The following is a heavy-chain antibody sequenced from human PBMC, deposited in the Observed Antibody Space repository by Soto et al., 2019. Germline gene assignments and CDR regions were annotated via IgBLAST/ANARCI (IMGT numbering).Heavy chain of an antibody. CDR1: GFTVSSNY. CDR2: IYSGGST. Sequence: EVQLVETGGGLIQPGGSLRLSCAASGFTVSSNYMSWVRQAPGKGLEWGSGIYSGGSTYYADSVKGRFTISRDNSTNTLYLQMNSLRDDDTAVYYCARDGDAFAIWGHGTMVTVSS. V-gene: IGHV3-53*02. J-gene: IGHJ3*02. CDR3: ARDGDAFAI.